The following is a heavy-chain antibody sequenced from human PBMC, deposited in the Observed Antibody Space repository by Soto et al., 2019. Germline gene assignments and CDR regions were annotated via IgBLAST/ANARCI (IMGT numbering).Heavy chain of an antibody. V-gene: IGHV3-23*01. J-gene: IGHJ6*02. Sequence: EVQMLESGGGLVQPGGSLRLSCAASGFIFSNYAMSWVRQAPGKGLEWVAGMGGANGDTYYADSVRGRFAISRDNSKNTLYLQMTSLRAEDTAVYYCAKGGLYGSGSYYNAGNYYYYGMDVWGQGTTVTVSS. D-gene: IGHD3-10*01. CDR3: AKGGLYGSGSYYNAGNYYYYGMDV. CDR1: GFIFSNYA. CDR2: MGGANGDT.